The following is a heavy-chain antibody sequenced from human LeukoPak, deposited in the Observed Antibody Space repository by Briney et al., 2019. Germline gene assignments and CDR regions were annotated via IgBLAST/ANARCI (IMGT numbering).Heavy chain of an antibody. CDR2: IYYSGST. CDR3: ARRIAVADSAFDI. D-gene: IGHD6-19*01. Sequence: SETLSLTCTVSGGSISSSSYYWGWIRQPPGKGLEWIGRIYYSGSTYYNPSLKSRVTISVDTSKNQFSLKLSSVTAADTAVYYCARRIAVADSAFDIWGQGTMVTVSS. J-gene: IGHJ3*02. CDR1: GGSISSSSYY. V-gene: IGHV4-39*01.